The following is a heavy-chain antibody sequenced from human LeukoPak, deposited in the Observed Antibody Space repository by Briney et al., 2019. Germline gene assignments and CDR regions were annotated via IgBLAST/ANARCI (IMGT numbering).Heavy chain of an antibody. CDR1: GFTFSNYW. CDR3: AREDDWNYEDY. V-gene: IGHV3-7*01. CDR2: IKQDGSEK. D-gene: IGHD1-7*01. J-gene: IGHJ4*02. Sequence: GGSLRLSCAASGFTFSNYWMSWVRQAPGEGLEWVANIKQDGSEKYYVNSVKGRFTISRDNAKNSLYLQMNSLRAEDTAIYYCAREDDWNYEDYWGQGTLVTVSS.